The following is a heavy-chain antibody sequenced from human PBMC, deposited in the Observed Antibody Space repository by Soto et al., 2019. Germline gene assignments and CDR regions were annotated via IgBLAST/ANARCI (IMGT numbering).Heavy chain of an antibody. Sequence: EVLLVESGGALVQPGGSLRLSCEGSGFTFGGFWMSWLRQAPGKGLEWLANIKQDGSAKYSVDSVKGRFSIFRDNAKNSLFLEMNGLTADDTAVYYCARERCSGGDCPYWYFDLWGRGTLVTVSS. J-gene: IGHJ2*01. D-gene: IGHD5-12*01. CDR1: GFTFGGFW. CDR2: IKQDGSAK. CDR3: ARERCSGGDCPYWYFDL. V-gene: IGHV3-7*01.